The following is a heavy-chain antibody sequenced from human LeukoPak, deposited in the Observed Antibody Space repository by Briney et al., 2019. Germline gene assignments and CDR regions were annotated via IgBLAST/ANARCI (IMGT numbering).Heavy chain of an antibody. V-gene: IGHV4-30-2*01. J-gene: IGHJ3*02. CDR3: ARDGLRRGYNDAFDI. CDR2: IYHSGST. D-gene: IGHD5-24*01. Sequence: PSETLSLTCTVSGGSISSGGYYWSWIRQPPGKGLEWIGYIYHSGSTYYNPSLKSRVTISVDRSKNQFSLKPSSVTAADTAVYYCARDGLRRGYNDAFDIWGQGTMVTVSS. CDR1: GGSISSGGYY.